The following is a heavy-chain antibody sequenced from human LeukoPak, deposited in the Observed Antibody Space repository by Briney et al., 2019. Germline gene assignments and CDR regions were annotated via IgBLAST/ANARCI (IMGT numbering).Heavy chain of an antibody. Sequence: GASVKVSCKASGCTFTSYAMNWVRQAPGQGLEWMGWINTNTGNPTYAQGFTGRFVFSLDTSVSTAYLQISSLKAEDTAVYYCARGVLGSSSRAHFDYWGQGTLVTVSS. V-gene: IGHV7-4-1*02. D-gene: IGHD6-6*01. J-gene: IGHJ4*02. CDR3: ARGVLGSSSRAHFDY. CDR1: GCTFTSYA. CDR2: INTNTGNP.